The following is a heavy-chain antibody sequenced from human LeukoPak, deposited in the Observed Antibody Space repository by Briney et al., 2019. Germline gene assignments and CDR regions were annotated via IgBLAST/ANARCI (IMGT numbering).Heavy chain of an antibody. CDR2: ISSSITYI. J-gene: IGHJ6*02. V-gene: IGHV3-21*01. CDR1: GFTFSSYN. D-gene: IGHD3-10*01. Sequence: GGSLRLSCAASGFTFSSYNIDWVRQAPGKGLEWVSFISSSITYILNADSVKGPFTISKDNAKNSLYLQMNSLRVEDTAVYYCARVLIWFGEALDYGMDVWGQGTTVTVSS. CDR3: ARVLIWFGEALDYGMDV.